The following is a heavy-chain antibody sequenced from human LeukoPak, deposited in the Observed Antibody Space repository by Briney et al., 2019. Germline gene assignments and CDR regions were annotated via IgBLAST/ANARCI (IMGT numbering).Heavy chain of an antibody. J-gene: IGHJ4*02. Sequence: GESLKISCKGSGYSFTSYWIGWVRQMPGKGLEWMGIIYPGDSDIRYSPSFQGQVTISADKSISTAYLQWSNLKASGTAMYYCARRQGCSSTSCPPDSWGQGTLVTVSS. CDR1: GYSFTSYW. V-gene: IGHV5-51*01. CDR3: ARRQGCSSTSCPPDS. CDR2: IYPGDSDI. D-gene: IGHD2-2*01.